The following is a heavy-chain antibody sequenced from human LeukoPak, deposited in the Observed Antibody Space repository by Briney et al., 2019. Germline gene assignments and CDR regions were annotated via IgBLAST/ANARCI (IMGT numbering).Heavy chain of an antibody. V-gene: IGHV3-30-3*01. J-gene: IGHJ4*02. CDR2: ISYDGSNK. D-gene: IGHD6-19*01. CDR1: GFTFSSYA. Sequence: GGSLRLSCAASGFTFSSYAMHWVRQAPGKGLEWVAVISYDGSNKYYADSVEGRFTISRDNSKNTLYLQMNSLRAEDTAVYYCARDGVAVAGTNFDYWGQGTLVTVSS. CDR3: ARDGVAVAGTNFDY.